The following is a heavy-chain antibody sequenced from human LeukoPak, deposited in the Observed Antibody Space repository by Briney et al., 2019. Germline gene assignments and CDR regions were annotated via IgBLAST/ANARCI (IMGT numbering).Heavy chain of an antibody. CDR2: ISGSGGST. D-gene: IGHD5-18*01. V-gene: IGHV3-23*01. Sequence: GGSLRLSCAASGFTFSSYAMSWVRQAPGKGLEWVSAISGSGGSTYYADSVKGRFTISRDNSKNTLYLQMNSLRAEDTAVYYCAKIPHDVGWIQLWFFDYWGQGTLVTVSS. CDR1: GFTFSSYA. J-gene: IGHJ4*02. CDR3: AKIPHDVGWIQLWFFDY.